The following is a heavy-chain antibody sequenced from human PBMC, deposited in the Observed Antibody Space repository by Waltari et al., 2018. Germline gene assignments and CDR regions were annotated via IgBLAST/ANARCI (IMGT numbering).Heavy chain of an antibody. Sequence: VQLVESGGGLVQPGLSLRLSCSASAFTFADSALRWVRQAPGKGLEWVSFIRSKAYGGTTEYAASVKGRFTISRDDSKSIAYLQMNSLKTEDTAVYYCTRDRGGRYYYYYMDVWGKGTTVTVSS. CDR2: IRSKAYGGTT. D-gene: IGHD1-26*01. V-gene: IGHV3-49*04. J-gene: IGHJ6*03. CDR3: TRDRGGRYYYYYMDV. CDR1: AFTFADSA.